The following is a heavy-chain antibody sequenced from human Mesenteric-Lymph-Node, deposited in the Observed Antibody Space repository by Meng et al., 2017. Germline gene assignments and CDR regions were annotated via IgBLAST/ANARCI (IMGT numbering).Heavy chain of an antibody. CDR2: INAGNGNT. J-gene: IGHJ4*02. D-gene: IGHD5-18*01. CDR3: ARDEGLGYSYGYFIY. CDR1: GYTFTSYA. V-gene: IGHV1-3*01. Sequence: QVQLVQSGAEVKKPGASVKVACKASGYTFTSYAMHWVRQAPGQRLEWMGWINAGNGNTKYSQKFQGRVTITRDTSASTAYMELSSLRSEDTAVYYCARDEGLGYSYGYFIYWGQGTLVTVSS.